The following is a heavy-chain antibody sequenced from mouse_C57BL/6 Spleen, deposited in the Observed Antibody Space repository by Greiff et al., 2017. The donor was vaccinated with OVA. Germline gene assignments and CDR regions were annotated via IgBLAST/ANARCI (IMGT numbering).Heavy chain of an antibody. CDR2: ISDGGSYT. J-gene: IGHJ2*01. D-gene: IGHD1-1*01. CDR1: GFTFSSYA. Sequence: EVQVVESGGGLVKPGGSLKLSCAASGFTFSSYAMSWVRQTPEKRLEWVATISDGGSYTYYPDNVKGRFTISRDNAKNNLYLQMSHLKSEDTAMYYCARDGTSTVVASYYFDYWGQGTTLTVSS. V-gene: IGHV5-4*01. CDR3: ARDGTSTVVASYYFDY.